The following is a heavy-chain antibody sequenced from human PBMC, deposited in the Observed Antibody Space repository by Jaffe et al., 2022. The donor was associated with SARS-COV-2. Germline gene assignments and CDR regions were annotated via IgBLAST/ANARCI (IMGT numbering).Heavy chain of an antibody. Sequence: EVQLVESGGGLVQPGGSLRLSCAASGFTFSSYEMNWVRQAPGKGLEWVSYISSSGSTIYYADSVKGRFTISRDNAKNSLYLQMNSLRAEDTAVYYCAREAARIYYYYGMDVWGQGTTVTVSS. CDR1: GFTFSSYE. CDR3: AREAARIYYYYGMDV. J-gene: IGHJ6*02. V-gene: IGHV3-48*03. CDR2: ISSSGSTI.